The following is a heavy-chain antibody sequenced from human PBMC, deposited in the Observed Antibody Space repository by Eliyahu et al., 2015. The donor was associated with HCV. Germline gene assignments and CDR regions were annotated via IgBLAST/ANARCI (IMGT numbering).Heavy chain of an antibody. Sequence: QVQLVQSGAEVKKPGSSVKVSCKASGGTFSSYAISWVRQAPGQGLEWMGGIIPIFGTANYAQKFQGRVTITADESTSTAYMELSSLRSEDTAVYYCARNIVVVPAAHNYYYYYGMDVWGQGTTVTVSS. D-gene: IGHD2-2*01. V-gene: IGHV1-69*01. CDR1: GGTFSSYA. CDR3: ARNIVVVPAAHNYYYYYGMDV. CDR2: IIPIFGTA. J-gene: IGHJ6*02.